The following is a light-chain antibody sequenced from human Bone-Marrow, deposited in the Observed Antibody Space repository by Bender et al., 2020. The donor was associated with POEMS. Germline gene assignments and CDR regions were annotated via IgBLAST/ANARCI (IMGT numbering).Light chain of an antibody. Sequence: QSALTQPASVSGSPGQSITISCTGTSSDVGSYNLVSWFQQHPNKAPKLMIYEVSKRPSGVSNRFSGSKSGNTASLTISGLQAGDEADYYYSSYDITTLVLFGGGTKLTVL. J-gene: IGLJ2*01. CDR3: SSYDITTLVL. CDR2: EVS. V-gene: IGLV2-23*02. CDR1: SSDVGSYNL.